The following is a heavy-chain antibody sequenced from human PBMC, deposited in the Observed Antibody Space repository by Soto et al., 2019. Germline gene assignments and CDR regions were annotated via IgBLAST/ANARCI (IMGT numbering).Heavy chain of an antibody. Sequence: ASVNVSFKASGYTFTSYCISWVRQAPGQWLELMGWISTDNGNTHSTRKLQGRVTMTTDTSTSTAYMEVRSLRSDDTAMYFCAIYGGLGAADGISYYHHVVDVWGQGTPVTVSS. CDR1: GYTFTSYC. D-gene: IGHD6-13*01. CDR2: ISTDNGNT. V-gene: IGHV1-18*04. J-gene: IGHJ6*01. CDR3: AIYGGLGAADGISYYHHVVDV.